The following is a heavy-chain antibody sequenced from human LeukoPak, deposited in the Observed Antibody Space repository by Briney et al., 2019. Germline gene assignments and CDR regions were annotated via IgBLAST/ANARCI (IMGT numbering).Heavy chain of an antibody. D-gene: IGHD2-21*01. Sequence: SETLSLTCTVSGGSISSYYWSWIRQPPGKGLEWIGYIYYSGSTNYNPSLKSRVTISVDTSKNQFSLKLSSVTAADTAVYYCARTYSYWGQGTLVTVSS. J-gene: IGHJ4*02. CDR2: IYYSGST. V-gene: IGHV4-59*01. CDR3: ARTYSY. CDR1: GGSISSYY.